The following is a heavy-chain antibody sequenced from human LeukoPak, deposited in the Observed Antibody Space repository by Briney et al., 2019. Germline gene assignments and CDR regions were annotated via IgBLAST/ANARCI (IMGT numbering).Heavy chain of an antibody. CDR2: MNPDSGNT. Sequence: ASVTVSCKASGYTFTSYDINWVRQATGQGLEWIGWMNPDSGNTGYAQKFQGRITLTRDTSISTAYMELSSLTSEDTAVYYCARNVPRTGDFYYWGQGTLVTVSS. D-gene: IGHD7-27*01. J-gene: IGHJ4*02. CDR1: GYTFTSYD. CDR3: ARNVPRTGDFYY. V-gene: IGHV1-8*01.